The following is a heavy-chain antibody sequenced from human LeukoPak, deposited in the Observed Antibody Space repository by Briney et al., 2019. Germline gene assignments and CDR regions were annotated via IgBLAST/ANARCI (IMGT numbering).Heavy chain of an antibody. D-gene: IGHD2-2*01. CDR2: IYTSGST. V-gene: IGHV4-61*02. J-gene: IGHJ3*02. Sequence: SQTLSLTCTVSGGSISSGSYYWSWIRQPAGKGLEWIGRIYTSGSTYYNPSLKGRVTISVDTSKNQFSLKLSSVTAADTAVYYCARRGDIVVVPAATAFDIWGQGTMVTVSS. CDR1: GGSISSGSYY. CDR3: ARRGDIVVVPAATAFDI.